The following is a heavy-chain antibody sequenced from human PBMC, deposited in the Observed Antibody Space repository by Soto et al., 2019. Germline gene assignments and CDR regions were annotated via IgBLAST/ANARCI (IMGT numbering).Heavy chain of an antibody. CDR1: GFTFSSYG. Sequence: EVQLVESGGGLVQPGGSLRLSCAASGFTFSSYGMNWVRQAPGKGLAWVSYISSGRPTIQYADSVQSRFTISRDNAKNSLYLQMSGLRDEDTAVDYCARGGAARPDYWGQGTLVGVS. D-gene: IGHD6-6*01. CDR3: ARGGAARPDY. J-gene: IGHJ4*02. CDR2: ISSGRPTI. V-gene: IGHV3-48*02.